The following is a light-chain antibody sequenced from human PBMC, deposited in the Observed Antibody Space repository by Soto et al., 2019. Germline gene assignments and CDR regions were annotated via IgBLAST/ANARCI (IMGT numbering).Light chain of an antibody. V-gene: IGKV1-9*01. J-gene: IGKJ3*01. CDR2: AAS. Sequence: IQLTQSPSSLSASVGDRVTITCRASQGISSYLAWYQQKPGKAPKLLIYAASTLQSGVPSRFSGSGSGTDFTLTISSLQPEDFATYYCQQLNSYPWTLGPGTKVDIK. CDR1: QGISSY. CDR3: QQLNSYPWT.